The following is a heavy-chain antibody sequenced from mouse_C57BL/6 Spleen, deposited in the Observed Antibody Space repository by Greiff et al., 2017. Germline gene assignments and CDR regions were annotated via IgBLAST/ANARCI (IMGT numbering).Heavy chain of an antibody. CDR2: ISSGSSTI. CDR1: GFTFSDYG. D-gene: IGHD1-1*01. Sequence: EVKVVESGGGLVKPGGSLKLSCAASGFTFSDYGMHWVRQAPEKGLEWVAYISSGSSTIYYADTVKGRFTISRDNAKNTLFLQMTSLRSEDTAMYYCASPSYYGSSYWYFDVWGTGTTVTVSS. J-gene: IGHJ1*03. CDR3: ASPSYYGSSYWYFDV. V-gene: IGHV5-17*01.